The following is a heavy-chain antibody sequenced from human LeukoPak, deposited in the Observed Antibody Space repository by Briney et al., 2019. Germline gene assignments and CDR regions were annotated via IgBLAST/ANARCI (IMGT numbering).Heavy chain of an antibody. V-gene: IGHV3-66*01. J-gene: IGHJ4*02. Sequence: GGSLRLSCAASGFTVSSNYMSWVRQAPGKGLEWVSVIYSGGSTYYADSVKGRFTISRDNSKNTLYLQMNSLRAEDTAVYYCATNIAVAGPYYFDYWGQGTLVTVSS. CDR1: GFTVSSNY. CDR3: ATNIAVAGPYYFDY. CDR2: IYSGGST. D-gene: IGHD6-19*01.